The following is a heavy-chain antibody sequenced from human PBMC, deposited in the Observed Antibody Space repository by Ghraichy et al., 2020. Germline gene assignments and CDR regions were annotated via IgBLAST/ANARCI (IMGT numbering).Heavy chain of an antibody. Sequence: GESLNISCAASGFTFSSYWMTWVRQAPGKGLEWVANIKQDGSEKYYVDSVKGRFTISRDNAKNSLYLQMNSLRAEDTAVYYCARDSSLSFWSEKVDYWGPGTLGNRPP. J-gene: IGHJ4*03. V-gene: IGHV3-7*01. CDR3: ARDSSLSFWSEKVDY. CDR1: GFTFSSYW. D-gene: IGHD3-3*01. CDR2: IKQDGSEK.